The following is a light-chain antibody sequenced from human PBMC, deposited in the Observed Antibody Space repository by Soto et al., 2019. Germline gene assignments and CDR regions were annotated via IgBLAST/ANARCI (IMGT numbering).Light chain of an antibody. CDR2: GAS. CDR3: QKYNNWPRT. CDR1: QSVSGN. J-gene: IGKJ1*01. Sequence: EIVMTQSPATLSVSPGERATLSCRASQSVSGNLACYQQKPGQAPRLLIYGASTGATGIPARFSGSGSGTEFTLTISSLQSEDFAVYYCQKYNNWPRTFGQGTKVEIK. V-gene: IGKV3-15*01.